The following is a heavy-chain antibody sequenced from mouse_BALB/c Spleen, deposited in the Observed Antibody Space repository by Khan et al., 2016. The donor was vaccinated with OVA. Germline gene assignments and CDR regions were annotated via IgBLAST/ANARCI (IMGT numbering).Heavy chain of an antibody. CDR3: ASDVYAPWFAY. CDR2: IDPENGNT. D-gene: IGHD2-3*01. J-gene: IGHJ3*01. CDR1: GFNIKDNY. Sequence: VQLKQSGAELVRPGPLANLSCKASGFNIKDNYMHWVKQRPEQGLEWIGWIDPENGNTIYDPKFQGKASITSDTSSNTAYLQLSSLTSEDNAADYCASDVYAPWFAYWGQGTLVTVAA. V-gene: IGHV14-1*02.